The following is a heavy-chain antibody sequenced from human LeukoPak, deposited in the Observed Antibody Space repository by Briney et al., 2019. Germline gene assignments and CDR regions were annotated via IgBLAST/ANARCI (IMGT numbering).Heavy chain of an antibody. Sequence: PGGSLRLSCAASGFTLSSYSMNWVRQAPGKGLEWVSSISSSSNSMYYADSVKGRFTISRDNAKNSLYLQMNSLRAEDTALYYCARGDTPMVLTHYYGMDVWGQGTTVTVSS. CDR3: ARGDTPMVLTHYYGMDV. CDR2: ISSSSNSM. D-gene: IGHD5-18*01. V-gene: IGHV3-21*01. J-gene: IGHJ6*02. CDR1: GFTLSSYS.